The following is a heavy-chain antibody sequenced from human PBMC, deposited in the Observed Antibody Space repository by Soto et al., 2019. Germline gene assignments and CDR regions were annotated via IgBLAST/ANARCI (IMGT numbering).Heavy chain of an antibody. CDR1: GYTFTSYG. CDR3: ARAMTTAGDIYFDQ. V-gene: IGHV1-3*04. J-gene: IGHJ4*02. Sequence: QVDLVQSGAEVKEPGASVRISCEASGYTFTSYGIHWVRQAPGQRLEWMGWINTGSSNTRYSPEFQARVTITRDTSASTAYMELNSLRSEATAVYYCARAMTTAGDIYFDQWGQGTLVTVSS. D-gene: IGHD6-13*01. CDR2: INTGSSNT.